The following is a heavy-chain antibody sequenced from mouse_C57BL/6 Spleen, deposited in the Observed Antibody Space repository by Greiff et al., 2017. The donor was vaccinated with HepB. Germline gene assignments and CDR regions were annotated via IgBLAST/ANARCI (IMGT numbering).Heavy chain of an antibody. CDR1: GFTFSSYG. J-gene: IGHJ2*01. D-gene: IGHD1-1*01. Sequence: EVQLVESGGDLVKPGGSLKLSCAASGFTFSSYGMSWVRQTPDKRLEWVATISSGGSYTYYPDSVKGRFTISRDNAKNTLYLQMSSLKSEDTAMYYCARQILPRYFDYWGQGTTLTVSS. CDR2: ISSGGSYT. V-gene: IGHV5-6*01. CDR3: ARQILPRYFDY.